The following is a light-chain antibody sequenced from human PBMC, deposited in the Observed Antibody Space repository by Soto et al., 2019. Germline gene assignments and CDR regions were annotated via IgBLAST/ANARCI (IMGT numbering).Light chain of an antibody. CDR3: QQRSNWPRT. V-gene: IGKV3-11*01. CDR1: QSVSSY. J-gene: IGKJ4*01. Sequence: EIVLTQSPATLSLSPGERATLSCRASQSVSSYLAWYQQKPGQAPRVLIYDASNRATGIPARFSGSGSGTDFTLTISSLEPEDFAVYYCQQRSNWPRTFGGGTKVDIK. CDR2: DAS.